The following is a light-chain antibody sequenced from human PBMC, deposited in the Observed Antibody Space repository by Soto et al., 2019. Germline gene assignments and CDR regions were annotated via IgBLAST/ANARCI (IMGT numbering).Light chain of an antibody. Sequence: QSALTQPASVSGSPGQSITISCTGTSSAVGRYNYVSWYQQHPGKAPKLMIYEVSNRPSGVSNRFSGSKSGNTASLTISGLQAEDEADYYCSSYTTPSTRVFGGGTKLTVL. CDR1: SSAVGRYNY. CDR2: EVS. J-gene: IGLJ3*02. CDR3: SSYTTPSTRV. V-gene: IGLV2-14*01.